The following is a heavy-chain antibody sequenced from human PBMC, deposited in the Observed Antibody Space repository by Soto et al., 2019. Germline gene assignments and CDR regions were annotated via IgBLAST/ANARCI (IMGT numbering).Heavy chain of an antibody. CDR2: IYPGDSDT. Sequence: GESLKISCKGSGYSFTSYWIGWVRQMPGKGLEWMGIIYPGDSDTRYSPSFQGQVTISADKSISTAYLQWSSLKASDTAMYYCARLITIFGVVIDNPDYWGQGTLVTVYS. D-gene: IGHD3-3*01. J-gene: IGHJ4*02. CDR1: GYSFTSYW. CDR3: ARLITIFGVVIDNPDY. V-gene: IGHV5-51*01.